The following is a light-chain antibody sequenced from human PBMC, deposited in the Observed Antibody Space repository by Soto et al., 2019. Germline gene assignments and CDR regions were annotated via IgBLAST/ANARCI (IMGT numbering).Light chain of an antibody. Sequence: QSALTQPASVSGSPGQSITISCTGTSRDVGGYNYVSWYQQHPGKAPKLMIYEVSNRPSGVSNRFSGSKSGNTASLTISGLQAEYEADYYCSSYTSSSTLEVVFGGGTKLTVL. J-gene: IGLJ2*01. CDR3: SSYTSSSTLEVV. CDR2: EVS. CDR1: SRDVGGYNY. V-gene: IGLV2-14*01.